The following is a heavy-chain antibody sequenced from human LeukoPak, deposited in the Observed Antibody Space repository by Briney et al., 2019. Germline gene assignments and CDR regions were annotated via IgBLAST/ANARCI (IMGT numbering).Heavy chain of an antibody. V-gene: IGHV4-59*01. CDR3: ARGGYDFWSGSPPLPYYGMDV. Sequence: PSETLSLTCTVSGGSINSYYWSWIRQPPGKGLEWIGYIHYSGSTNNNPSLKSRVTISVDTSKNQFSLKLSSVIAADTAVYYCARGGYDFWSGSPPLPYYGMDVWGQGTTVTVSS. CDR1: GGSINSYY. J-gene: IGHJ6*02. CDR2: IHYSGST. D-gene: IGHD3-3*01.